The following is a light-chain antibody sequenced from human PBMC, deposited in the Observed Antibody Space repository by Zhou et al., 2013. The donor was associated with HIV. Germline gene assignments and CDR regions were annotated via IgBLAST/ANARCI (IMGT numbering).Light chain of an antibody. J-gene: IGKJ4*01. Sequence: DIQLTQSPPFLSASVGDRITITCRASQDVNNYLAWYQQKTGKAPKLLIYGASTLHSGVPSRFSGSESGTEFTLTISSLQREDFATYYCQQLNSYPLTFGGGTKVE. CDR3: QQLNSYPLT. CDR1: QDVNNY. V-gene: IGKV1-9*01. CDR2: GAS.